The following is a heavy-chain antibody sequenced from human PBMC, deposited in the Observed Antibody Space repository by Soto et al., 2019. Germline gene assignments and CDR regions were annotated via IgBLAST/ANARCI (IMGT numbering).Heavy chain of an antibody. CDR2: IYYSGST. J-gene: IGHJ5*02. V-gene: IGHV4-39*01. CDR3: ARYQKLNVDTAMGTGYNWFDP. D-gene: IGHD5-18*01. CDR1: GGSISSSSYY. Sequence: SETLSLTCTVSGGSISSSSYYWGWIRQPPGKGLEWIGSIYYSGSTYYNPSLKSRVTISVDTSKNQFSLKLSSVTAADTAVYYCARYQKLNVDTAMGTGYNWFDPWGQGILLSVFS.